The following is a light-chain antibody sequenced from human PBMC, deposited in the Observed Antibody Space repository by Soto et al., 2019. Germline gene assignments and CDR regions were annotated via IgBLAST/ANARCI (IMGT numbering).Light chain of an antibody. J-gene: IGKJ1*01. V-gene: IGKV3-20*01. Sequence: EIVLTQSPGTLSLSPGEGATLSCRASQSVNSNYLAWFQQKPGQAPRLLIYSTSNRATGIPDRFSGSGSGTDFTLTIXXXXPXDFVVYYCQQYDKSPWTFGQGTKVEIK. CDR2: STS. CDR3: QQYDKSPWT. CDR1: QSVNSNY.